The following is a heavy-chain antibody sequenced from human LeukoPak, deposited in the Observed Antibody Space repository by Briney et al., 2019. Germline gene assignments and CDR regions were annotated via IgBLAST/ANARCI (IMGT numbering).Heavy chain of an antibody. J-gene: IGHJ4*02. CDR2: IYSGGNT. CDR3: AGGWNFVKGC. V-gene: IGHV3-53*03. Sequence: GGSLRLSCAASGFTVSNNYMSWVRQAQGKGLEWVSIIYSGGNTYYADSVKGRFTISRDNSKNTLYLQMNSLRAEDTAVYYCAGGWNFVKGCWGQGTLVTVSS. D-gene: IGHD1-7*01. CDR1: GFTVSNNY.